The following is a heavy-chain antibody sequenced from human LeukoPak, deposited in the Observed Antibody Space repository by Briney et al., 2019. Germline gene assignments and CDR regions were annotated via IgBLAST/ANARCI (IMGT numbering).Heavy chain of an antibody. D-gene: IGHD3-22*01. CDR1: GYTFTSYD. V-gene: IGHV1-8*03. Sequence: ASVKVSCKASGYTFTSYDINWVRQATGQGLEWMGWMNPNSGNTGYAQKFQGRVTITRNTSISTAYMELSSLRSEDTAVYYCARGRYYYDSSGYYKTYDYWGQGTLVTVSS. CDR3: ARGRYYYDSSGYYKTYDY. CDR2: MNPNSGNT. J-gene: IGHJ4*02.